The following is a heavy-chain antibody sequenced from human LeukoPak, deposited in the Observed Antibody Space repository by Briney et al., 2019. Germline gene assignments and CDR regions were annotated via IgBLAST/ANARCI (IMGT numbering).Heavy chain of an antibody. V-gene: IGHV4-4*07. CDR1: GGSISNYY. J-gene: IGHJ4*02. CDR3: AREHMDNDGDGYYYAY. Sequence: SETLSLTCNVSGGSISNYYWSWIRQPAGKGLEWIARVYAGGNTDHNPSFKSRVTMSVGSSKNQFSLRLSSVTAADTAVYYCAREHMDNDGDGYYYAYWGQGTLVTVSS. D-gene: IGHD2-21*02. CDR2: VYAGGNT.